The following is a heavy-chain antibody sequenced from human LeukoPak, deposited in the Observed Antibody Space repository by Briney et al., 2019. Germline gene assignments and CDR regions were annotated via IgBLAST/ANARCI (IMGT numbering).Heavy chain of an antibody. CDR2: ISWNSGSI. V-gene: IGHV3-9*01. D-gene: IGHD3-22*01. Sequence: GGSLRLSCAASGFTFDDYAMHWVRQAPGKGLGWVSGISWNSGSIGYADSVKGRFTISRDNAKNSLYLQINSLRAEDTALYYCAKGTGYYDSSGNFDYWDQGTLVTVSS. J-gene: IGHJ4*02. CDR1: GFTFDDYA. CDR3: AKGTGYYDSSGNFDY.